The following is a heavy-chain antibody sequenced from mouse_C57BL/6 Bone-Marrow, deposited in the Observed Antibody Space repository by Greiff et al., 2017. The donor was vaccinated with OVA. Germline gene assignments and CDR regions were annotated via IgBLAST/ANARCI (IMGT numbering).Heavy chain of an antibody. CDR3: ARVDYYGSSYWYFDV. CDR1: GYTFTSYG. Sequence: VQLQQSGAELARPGASVKLSCKASGYTFTSYGISWVKQRTGQGLEWIGEIYPRSGNTYYNEKFKGKATLTADKSSSTAYMELRSLTSEDSAVYFCARVDYYGSSYWYFDVWGTGTTVTVSS. V-gene: IGHV1-81*01. J-gene: IGHJ1*03. CDR2: IYPRSGNT. D-gene: IGHD1-1*01.